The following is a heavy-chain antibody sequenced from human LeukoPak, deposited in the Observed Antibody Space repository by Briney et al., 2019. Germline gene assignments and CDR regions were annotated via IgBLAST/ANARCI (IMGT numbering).Heavy chain of an antibody. Sequence: GRSLRLSCAASGFTFSSYAMHWVRQAPGKGLEWVAVISYDGSNKYYADSVKGRFTISRDNSKNTLYLQMNSLRAEDTAVYYCAKECSSTTAEGSGYFDYWGQGTLVTVSS. CDR2: ISYDGSNK. CDR1: GFTFSSYA. V-gene: IGHV3-30-3*02. CDR3: AKECSSTTAEGSGYFDY. J-gene: IGHJ4*02. D-gene: IGHD2-2*01.